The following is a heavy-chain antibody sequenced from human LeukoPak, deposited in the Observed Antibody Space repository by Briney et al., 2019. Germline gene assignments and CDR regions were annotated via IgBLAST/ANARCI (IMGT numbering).Heavy chain of an antibody. CDR3: TSAFGSDAFDI. D-gene: IGHD3-3*02. Sequence: GGSLRLSCAASGFTFYSYVMIWVRRTPGKGLEWVSAISANGDTTYYADSVKGRFTISRDNSKNTLYLQMNSLRAEDTAVYYCTSAFGSDAFDIWGQGTMVTVSS. CDR2: ISANGDTT. J-gene: IGHJ3*02. CDR1: GFTFYSYV. V-gene: IGHV3-23*01.